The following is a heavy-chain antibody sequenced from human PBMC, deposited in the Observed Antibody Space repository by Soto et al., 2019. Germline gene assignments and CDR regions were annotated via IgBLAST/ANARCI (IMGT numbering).Heavy chain of an antibody. CDR1: GGSTSSGGYY. Sequence: SETLSLTCTVSGGSTSSGGYYWGWIRQYPGKALGWIGYVYNSGSTFYNPSLKSRSAISVDTSGNQFSLKLSSVTAADTEVYLCERGRDPDTYYSDRSGYLTDLWGRRILDIFSS. V-gene: IGHV4-31*03. CDR2: VYNSGST. J-gene: IGHJ4*01. D-gene: IGHD3-22*01. CDR3: ERGRDPDTYYSDRSGYLTDL.